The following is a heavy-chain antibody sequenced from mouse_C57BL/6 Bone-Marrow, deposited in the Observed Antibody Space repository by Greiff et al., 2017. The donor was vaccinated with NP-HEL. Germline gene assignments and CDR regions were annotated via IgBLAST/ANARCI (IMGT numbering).Heavy chain of an antibody. CDR3: ASYDYEGFAY. J-gene: IGHJ3*01. V-gene: IGHV2-2*01. CDR2: IWSGGST. Sequence: QVQLKESGPGLVQPSQSLSITCTVSGFSLTSYGVHWVRQSPGKGLEWLGVIWSGGSTDYNAAFISRLSISKDNSKSQVFFKMNSLQADDTAIYYCASYDYEGFAYWGQGTLVTVSA. D-gene: IGHD2-4*01. CDR1: GFSLTSYG.